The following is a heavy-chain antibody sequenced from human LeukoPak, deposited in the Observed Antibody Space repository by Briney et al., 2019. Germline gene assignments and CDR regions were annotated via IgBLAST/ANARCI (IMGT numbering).Heavy chain of an antibody. V-gene: IGHV3-7*01. D-gene: IGHD4-17*01. CDR3: ARGPSTTLTTR. CDR1: GFTLSDYW. Sequence: GGSLRLSCVVSGFTLSDYWMTWVRRAPGKGLEWVANIKHDGSDIHYVDSVKGRFTISRDNAQSSLFLQMSSLRREDTAVYYCARGPSTTLTTRWGQGTLVAVSS. J-gene: IGHJ4*02. CDR2: IKHDGSDI.